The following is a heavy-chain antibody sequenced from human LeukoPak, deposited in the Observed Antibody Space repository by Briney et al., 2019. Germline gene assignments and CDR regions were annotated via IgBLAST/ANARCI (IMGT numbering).Heavy chain of an antibody. CDR3: ARNTGDAFDI. V-gene: IGHV4-34*09. CDR1: GGSFSGYY. J-gene: IGHJ3*02. D-gene: IGHD2-8*02. Sequence: MPSETLSLTCAVYGGSFSGYYWSWIRQPPGKGLEWIGYIYYSGSTYYNPSLKSRVTISVDTSKNQFSLKLSSVTAAGTAVYYCARNTGDAFDIWGQGTMVTVSS. CDR2: IYYSGST.